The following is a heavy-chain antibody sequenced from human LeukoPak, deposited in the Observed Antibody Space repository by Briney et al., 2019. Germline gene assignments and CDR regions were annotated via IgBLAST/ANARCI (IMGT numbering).Heavy chain of an antibody. V-gene: IGHV3-21*01. D-gene: IGHD3-3*01. J-gene: IGHJ4*02. CDR1: GFTFSSYS. CDR3: ARSRITIFGVVITNFDY. Sequence: PGGSLRLSCAASGFTFSSYSMNWVRQAPGKGLEWVSSISSSSRYIYYADSVKGRFTISRDNAKNSLYLQMNSLRAEDTAVYYCARSRITIFGVVITNFDYWGQGTLVTVSS. CDR2: ISSSSRYI.